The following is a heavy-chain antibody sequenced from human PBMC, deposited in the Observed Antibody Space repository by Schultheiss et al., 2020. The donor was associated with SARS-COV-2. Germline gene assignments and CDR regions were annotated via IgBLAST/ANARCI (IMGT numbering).Heavy chain of an antibody. D-gene: IGHD3-22*01. Sequence: GSLRLSCTVSGGSINNYYWSWIRQPPGEGLEWIGYVYYSGSTYYNPSLKSRVTISVDTSKNQFSLKLSSVTAADTAVYYCARDREYYYDSSGARDYYYGMDVWGRGTTVTVSS. CDR3: ARDREYYYDSSGARDYYYGMDV. J-gene: IGHJ6*02. CDR1: GGSINNYY. CDR2: VYYSGST. V-gene: IGHV4-59*12.